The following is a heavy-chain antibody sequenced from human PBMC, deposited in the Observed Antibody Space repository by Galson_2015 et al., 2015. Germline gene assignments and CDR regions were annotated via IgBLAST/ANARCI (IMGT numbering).Heavy chain of an antibody. CDR2: MNAGNGNT. CDR3: AGEVKVDTAVFYYYYYGMDV. V-gene: IGHV1-3*01. Sequence: SVKVSCKASGYTFTSYAMHWVRQAPGQRLEWMGWMNAGNGNTKYSQKFQGRVTITRDTSASTAYVELSSLRSEDTAVYYCAGEVKVDTAVFYYYYYGMDVWGQGTTVTVSS. D-gene: IGHD3-16*01. J-gene: IGHJ6*02. CDR1: GYTFTSYA.